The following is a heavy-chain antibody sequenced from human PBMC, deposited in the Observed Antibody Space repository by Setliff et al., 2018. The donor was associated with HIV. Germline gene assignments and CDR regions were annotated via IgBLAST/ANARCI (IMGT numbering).Heavy chain of an antibody. Sequence: ASVKVSCKVSGYTLTELSIHWVRQAPGKGLEWMGGFVPEHSETIYAQKFQGRVTMTEDTSTDTAFMELSGLTSEDTAVYYCATDQLLLGGSYSDYWGQGTLVTVSS. V-gene: IGHV1-24*01. D-gene: IGHD1-26*01. CDR1: GYTLTELS. CDR2: FVPEHSET. J-gene: IGHJ4*02. CDR3: ATDQLLLGGSYSDY.